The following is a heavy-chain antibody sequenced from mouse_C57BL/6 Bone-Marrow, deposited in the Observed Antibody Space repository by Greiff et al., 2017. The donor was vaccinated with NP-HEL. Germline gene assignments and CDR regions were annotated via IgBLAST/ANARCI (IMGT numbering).Heavy chain of an antibody. V-gene: IGHV14-4*01. D-gene: IGHD1-1*01. Sequence: EVKLQESGAELVRPGASVKLSCTASGFNIKDDYMHWVKQRPEQGLEWIGWIDPENGDTEYASKFQGKATITADTSSNTAYLQLSSLTSEDTAVYYCTTIYGAYWGQGTLVTVSA. CDR3: TTIYGAY. CDR1: GFNIKDDY. J-gene: IGHJ3*01. CDR2: IDPENGDT.